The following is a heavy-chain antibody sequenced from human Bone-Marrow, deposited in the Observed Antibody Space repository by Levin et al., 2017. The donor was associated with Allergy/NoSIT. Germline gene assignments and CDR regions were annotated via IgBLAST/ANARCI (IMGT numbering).Heavy chain of an antibody. V-gene: IGHV1-24*01. CDR1: GYSVTQLA. CDR2: FDPEDGGT. CDR3: TTEAFDV. Sequence: AASVKVSCKVSGYSVTQLAIHWVRQAPGKGLEWMGNFDPEDGGTSYSPKLQGRITITEDTSTDTAYMELTSLSSDDKAIYYCTTEAFDVWGQGTMIIVS. J-gene: IGHJ3*01.